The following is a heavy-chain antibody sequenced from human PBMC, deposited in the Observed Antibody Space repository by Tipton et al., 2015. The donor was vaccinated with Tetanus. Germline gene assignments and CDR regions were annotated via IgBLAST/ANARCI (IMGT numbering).Heavy chain of an antibody. J-gene: IGHJ4*02. CDR3: AREADCSGGSCFSGDFDN. V-gene: IGHV3-33*08. CDR2: SWYDGTDQ. D-gene: IGHD2-15*01. CDR1: GLFFKNAW. Sequence: SLRLSCATSGLFFKNAWMNWVRQAPGKGLEWVAVSWYDGTDQYYADSVKGRFTLSRDNSKNTLYLQMNSLRAEDTALYYCAREADCSGGSCFSGDFDNWGQGTQVTVSS.